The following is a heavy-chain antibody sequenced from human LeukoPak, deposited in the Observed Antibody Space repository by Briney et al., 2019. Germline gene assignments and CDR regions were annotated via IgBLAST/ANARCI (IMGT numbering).Heavy chain of an antibody. CDR1: DFSISSAYY. V-gene: IGHV4-38-2*01. Sequence: SETLSLTCAVSDFSISSAYYWGWIRQPPGKGLEWIGSIYHSGSTYYNSSLKSRVTISIDTSKNHFSLNLISVTVADTAVYYCARGPWSTSSSWFDPWGQGTLVTVSS. CDR3: ARGPWSTSSSWFDP. D-gene: IGHD6-6*01. CDR2: IYHSGST. J-gene: IGHJ5*02.